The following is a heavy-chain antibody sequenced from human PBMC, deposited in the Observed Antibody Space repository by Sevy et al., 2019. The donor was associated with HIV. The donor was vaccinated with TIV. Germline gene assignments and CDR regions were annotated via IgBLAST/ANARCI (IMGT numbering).Heavy chain of an antibody. CDR2: IGWNSGFI. J-gene: IGHJ4*02. CDR1: GFTFDDYA. Sequence: GGSLRLSCAASGFTFDDYAMHWVRQAPGRGLEWVSGIGWNSGFIGYADSVKGRFTISRDNAKNSLYLQMNSLRAEDMALYYCAKDNVTAMVNGLDYWGQGTLVTVSS. D-gene: IGHD5-18*01. CDR3: AKDNVTAMVNGLDY. V-gene: IGHV3-9*03.